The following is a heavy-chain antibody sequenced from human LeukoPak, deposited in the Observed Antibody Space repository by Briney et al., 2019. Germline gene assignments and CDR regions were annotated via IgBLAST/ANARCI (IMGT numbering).Heavy chain of an antibody. Sequence: GGSLRSSCAAPGFTFSRYWLHWVRQAPGKGLLWVSRINSDGSSTYYADSVKGRFTASRDNAKNALHLQMNSLTAEDTAVYYCVLDLFSSFAFDIWGQGTMVTVSS. CDR2: INSDGSST. V-gene: IGHV3-74*01. D-gene: IGHD3/OR15-3a*01. CDR3: VLDLFSSFAFDI. J-gene: IGHJ3*02. CDR1: GFTFSRYW.